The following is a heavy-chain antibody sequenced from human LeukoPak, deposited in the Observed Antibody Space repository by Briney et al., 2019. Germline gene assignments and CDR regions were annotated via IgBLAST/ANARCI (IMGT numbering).Heavy chain of an antibody. CDR2: INPNSGGT. V-gene: IGHV1-2*02. Sequence: ASVKVSCKASGYTFTGYYMHWVRQAPGQGLEWMGWINPNSGGTNYAQKFQGRVTMTRDTSISTAYMELSRLRSDDTAVYYCARDRGWLQLRYYFDYWDQGTLVTVSS. CDR3: ARDRGWLQLRYYFDY. CDR1: GYTFTGYY. J-gene: IGHJ4*02. D-gene: IGHD5-24*01.